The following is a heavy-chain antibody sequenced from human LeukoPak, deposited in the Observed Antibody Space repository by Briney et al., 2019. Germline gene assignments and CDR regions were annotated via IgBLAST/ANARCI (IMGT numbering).Heavy chain of an antibody. J-gene: IGHJ4*02. CDR2: VHLDGRT. CDR1: GGSISSYY. Sequence: SETLSLTCTVSGGSISSYYWSWIRQPPGKGLEWIGEVHLDGRTNYNPSLKSRLIMSVDLPENHISLKLTSVTAADTAVYYCAREGGFYRPLDYSGQGTLVTVSS. D-gene: IGHD3-3*01. CDR3: AREGGFYRPLDY. V-gene: IGHV4-59*12.